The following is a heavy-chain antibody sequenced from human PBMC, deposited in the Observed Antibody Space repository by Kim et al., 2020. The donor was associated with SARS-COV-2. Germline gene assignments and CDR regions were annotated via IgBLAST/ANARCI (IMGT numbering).Heavy chain of an antibody. V-gene: IGHV4-59*09. Sequence: STNYNPSLKSRVTIAVDTSKNQFSLKLSSVTAADTAVYYCARGPNDAFDIWGQGTMVTVSS. CDR3: ARGPNDAFDI. CDR2: ST. J-gene: IGHJ3*02.